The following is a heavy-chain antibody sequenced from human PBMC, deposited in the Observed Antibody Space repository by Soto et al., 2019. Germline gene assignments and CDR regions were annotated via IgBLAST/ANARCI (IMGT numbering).Heavy chain of an antibody. CDR1: GYIFTTYG. J-gene: IGHJ4*02. Sequence: QVHLVQSGAEVKKPGASVKVSCKGSGYIFTTYGITWVRQAPGQGLEWMGWISAHNGNTNYAQKPQGRGTVTRATSTSTAYMELRHLGSADTAVYSCATGRYGDYWGQGALVTVSS. CDR3: ATGRYGDY. V-gene: IGHV1-18*01. CDR2: ISAHNGNT. D-gene: IGHD1-1*01.